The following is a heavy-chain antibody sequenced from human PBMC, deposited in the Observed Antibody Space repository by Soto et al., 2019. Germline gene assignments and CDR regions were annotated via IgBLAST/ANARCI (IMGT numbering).Heavy chain of an antibody. Sequence: EVQLLESGGGLVQSGGSLRLSCEASGFTFSSYAMSWVRQAPGKGLEWVSAISGRGDSTYYADSVKGRFTISRDNSKNTVYLQMNSLRAEDTAVYYCAKPPSSYCGGDCYVDYWGQGTLVTVSS. CDR2: ISGRGDST. CDR1: GFTFSSYA. D-gene: IGHD2-21*02. V-gene: IGHV3-23*01. CDR3: AKPPSSYCGGDCYVDY. J-gene: IGHJ4*02.